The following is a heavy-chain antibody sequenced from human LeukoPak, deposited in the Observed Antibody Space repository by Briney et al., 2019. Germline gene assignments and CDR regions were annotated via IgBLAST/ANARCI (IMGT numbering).Heavy chain of an antibody. CDR1: GFTFSSYG. J-gene: IGHJ3*02. Sequence: GGSLRLSCAASGFTFSSYGMHWVRQAPGKGLEWVAVISYDGSNKYYADSVKGRFTISRDNSKNTLYLQMNSLRAEDTAVYYCARDGDYDAFDIWGQGTMVTVSS. CDR3: ARDGDYDAFDI. CDR2: ISYDGSNK. D-gene: IGHD4-17*01. V-gene: IGHV3-30*03.